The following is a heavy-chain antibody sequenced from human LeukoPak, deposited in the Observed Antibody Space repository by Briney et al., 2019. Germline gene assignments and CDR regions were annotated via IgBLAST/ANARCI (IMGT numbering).Heavy chain of an antibody. CDR1: GFTFSNAW. CDR3: ARPLDCSGGSCPSVFDY. Sequence: GGSLRLSCAASGFTFSNAWMSWVRQAPGKGLEWVGRIKSKTDGGTTDYAAPVKGRFTISRDDSKNTLYLQMNSLRAEDTAVYYCARPLDCSGGSCPSVFDYWGQGTLVTVSS. J-gene: IGHJ4*02. D-gene: IGHD2-15*01. CDR2: IKSKTDGGTT. V-gene: IGHV3-15*01.